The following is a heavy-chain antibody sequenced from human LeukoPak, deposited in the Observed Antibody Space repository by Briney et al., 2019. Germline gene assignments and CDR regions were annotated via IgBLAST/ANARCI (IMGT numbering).Heavy chain of an antibody. J-gene: IGHJ3*02. CDR3: ARAGRGMIWNAFDI. Sequence: SETLSLTCAVYGGSFSGYYWSWIRQPPGKGLEWIGEINHSGSTNYNPSLKSRVTISVDTSKNQFSLKLSSVTAADTAVYYCARAGRGMIWNAFDIWGQGTMVTVSS. CDR1: GGSFSGYY. D-gene: IGHD3-16*01. CDR2: INHSGST. V-gene: IGHV4-34*01.